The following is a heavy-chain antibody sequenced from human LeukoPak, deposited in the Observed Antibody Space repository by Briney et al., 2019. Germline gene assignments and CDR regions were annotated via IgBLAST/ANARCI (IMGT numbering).Heavy chain of an antibody. CDR2: MYRVGST. V-gene: IGHV3-53*01. CDR1: GFTVSTNY. D-gene: IGHD3-10*01. J-gene: IGHJ4*02. Sequence: GGSLRLSCAAYGFTVSTNYMSWVRQAPGKGLEWVSVMYRVGSTYYADSVKGRFTISRDDSENTLFLQMNSLTAEDTAFYFCARTIPYGSGRQRPGKYYFDYWGQGTLVTVSS. CDR3: ARTIPYGSGRQRPGKYYFDY.